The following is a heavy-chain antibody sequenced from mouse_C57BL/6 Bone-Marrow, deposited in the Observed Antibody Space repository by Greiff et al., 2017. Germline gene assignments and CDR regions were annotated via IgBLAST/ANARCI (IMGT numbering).Heavy chain of an antibody. CDR1: GFNIKDYY. V-gene: IGHV14-2*01. D-gene: IGHD1-1*01. J-gene: IGHJ1*03. CDR3: AREDYCGSLYV. CDR2: IDPEDGET. Sequence: VQLQQSGAELVKPGASVKLSCTASGFNIKDYYMHWVKQRTEQGLEWIGRIDPEDGETKYSPKFTGKATITAETSSNTAYLPLSSLTSEDTAVYYGAREDYCGSLYVWCTGTTVTVSS.